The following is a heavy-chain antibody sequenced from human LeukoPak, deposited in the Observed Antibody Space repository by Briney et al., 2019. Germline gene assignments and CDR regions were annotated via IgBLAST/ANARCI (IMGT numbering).Heavy chain of an antibody. Sequence: AETLTLTCAVYGGSFSGYHWSWIRQPPGKGLEWIGEINHSGSTNYNPSLKSRVTISVDTSKNQFSLKLSSVTAADTAVYYCARGPAHVDIVATPPKGFAFDISGPGTKWSVSS. D-gene: IGHD5-12*01. CDR2: INHSGST. CDR3: ARGPAHVDIVATPPKGFAFDI. V-gene: IGHV4-34*01. J-gene: IGHJ3*02. CDR1: GGSFSGYH.